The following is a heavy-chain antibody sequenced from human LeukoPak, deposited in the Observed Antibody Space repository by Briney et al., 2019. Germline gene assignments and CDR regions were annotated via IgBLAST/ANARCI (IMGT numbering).Heavy chain of an antibody. D-gene: IGHD6-13*01. CDR2: INAGNGNT. CDR3: ARDGVAAAASYYYGMDV. J-gene: IGHJ6*02. V-gene: IGHV1-3*01. Sequence: ASVKVSCKASGGTFSSYAISWVRQAPGQGLEWMGWINAGNGNTKYSQKFQGRVTITRDTSASTAYMELSSLRSEDTAVYYCARDGVAAAASYYYGMDVWGQGTTVTVSS. CDR1: GGTFSSYA.